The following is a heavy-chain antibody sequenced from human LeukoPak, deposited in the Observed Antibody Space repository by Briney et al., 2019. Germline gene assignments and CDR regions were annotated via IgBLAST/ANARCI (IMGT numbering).Heavy chain of an antibody. V-gene: IGHV3-23*01. J-gene: IGHJ4*02. CDR3: AKVAYYDQRNPHIGY. Sequence: GGFLRLSCAASGFTFSSYSMNWVRQAPGKGLEWVSAISGSGGSTYYADSVKGRFTTSRDNSKNTLYLQMNSLRAEDTAVYYCAKVAYYDQRNPHIGYWGQGTLVTVSS. CDR2: ISGSGGST. CDR1: GFTFSSYS. D-gene: IGHD3-22*01.